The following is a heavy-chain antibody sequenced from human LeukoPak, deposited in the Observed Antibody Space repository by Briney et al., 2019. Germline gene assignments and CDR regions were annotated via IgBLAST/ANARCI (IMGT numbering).Heavy chain of an antibody. Sequence: GGSLRLSCAASGFTVSSNYMSWVRQAPGKGLEWVSVIYSGGSTYYADSVKGRFTISRRNSKNTLYLQMNSLRAEDTAVYYCARGAGTYRLGYWGQGTLVTVSS. J-gene: IGHJ4*02. CDR2: IYSGGST. CDR1: GFTVSSNY. V-gene: IGHV3-53*04. CDR3: ARGAGTYRLGY. D-gene: IGHD1-7*01.